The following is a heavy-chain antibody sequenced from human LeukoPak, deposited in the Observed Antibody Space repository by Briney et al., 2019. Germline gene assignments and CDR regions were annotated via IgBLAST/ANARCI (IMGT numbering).Heavy chain of an antibody. CDR2: IYTSGST. CDR3: ARDNRDILTGYYKYYYYYVDV. V-gene: IGHV4-4*07. Sequence: SETLSLTCTVSGGSISSYYWSWIRQPAGKGLEWIGRIYTSGSTNYNPSLKSRVTMSVDTSKNQFSLKLSSVTAADTAVYYCARDNRDILTGYYKYYYYYVDVWGKGTTVTISS. J-gene: IGHJ6*03. CDR1: GGSISSYY. D-gene: IGHD3-9*01.